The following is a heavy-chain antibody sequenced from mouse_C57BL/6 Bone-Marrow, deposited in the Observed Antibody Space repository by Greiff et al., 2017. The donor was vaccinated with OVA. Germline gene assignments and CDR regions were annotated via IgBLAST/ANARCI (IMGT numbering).Heavy chain of an antibody. D-gene: IGHD2-1*01. V-gene: IGHV1-85*01. CDR1: GYTFTSYD. Sequence: VQLQQSGPELVKPGASVKLSCTASGYTFTSYDINWVKQRPGQGLEWIGWIYPRDGSTKYNAKFKGKATLTVDTSSSTAYMEPHSLTSEDSAVYVWAAKYGNYEVDYWGQGTSVTVSS. CDR2: IYPRDGST. CDR3: AAKYGNYEVDY. J-gene: IGHJ4*01.